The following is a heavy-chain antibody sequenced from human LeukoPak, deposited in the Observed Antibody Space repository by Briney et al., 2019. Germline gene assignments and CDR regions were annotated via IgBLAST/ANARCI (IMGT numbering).Heavy chain of an antibody. V-gene: IGHV3-9*01. CDR3: AKDPARAVTDPTFDI. Sequence: PGGSLRLSCAASGFTFDDYAMHWVRQAPGKGLEWVSGISWNSGSIGYADSVKGRFTISRDNAKNSLFLQMNSLRAEDTALYYCAKDPARAVTDPTFDIWGQGTMVTVSS. D-gene: IGHD1-14*01. J-gene: IGHJ3*02. CDR1: GFTFDDYA. CDR2: ISWNSGSI.